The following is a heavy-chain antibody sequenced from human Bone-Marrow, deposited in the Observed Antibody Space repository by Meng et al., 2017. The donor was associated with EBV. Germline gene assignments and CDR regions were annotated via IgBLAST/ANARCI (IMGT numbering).Heavy chain of an antibody. CDR2: INHSGST. V-gene: IGHV4-34*01. CDR1: VGSFSGYY. J-gene: IGHJ4*02. CDR3: ARGNAYNVPSFDY. Sequence: HVRLQQGGAGFLKPSETLSLTCAVYVGSFSGYYWSWIRQPPGKGLEWIGEINHSGSTNYNPSLKSRVTISVDTSKNQFSLKLSSVTTADTAVYYCARGNAYNVPSFDYWGQGTLVTVSS. D-gene: IGHD5-24*01.